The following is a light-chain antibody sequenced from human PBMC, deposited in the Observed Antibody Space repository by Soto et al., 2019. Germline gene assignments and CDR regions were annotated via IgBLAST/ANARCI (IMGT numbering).Light chain of an antibody. V-gene: IGKV3-15*01. CDR3: QQYNNWPGT. J-gene: IGKJ4*01. Sequence: EIVMTQSPATLSVSPGERATLSCRASQSVSNNLAWYQQKPGQAPRLLIYGASTRAAGIPARFSGSGSGTEFTLTMSSLQSEDFAVYYCQQYNNWPGTFGGGTKVEIK. CDR2: GAS. CDR1: QSVSNN.